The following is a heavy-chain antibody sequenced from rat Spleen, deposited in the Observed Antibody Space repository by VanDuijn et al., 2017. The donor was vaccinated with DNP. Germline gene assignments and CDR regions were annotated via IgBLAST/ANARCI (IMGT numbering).Heavy chain of an antibody. V-gene: IGHV5-31*01. CDR1: GFTFSNYW. CDR3: TTENIDY. CDR2: ISNTGDNT. J-gene: IGHJ2*01. Sequence: EVQLAESGGGLVQPGRSLKLSCVASGFTFSNYWMTWIRQAPGKGLEWVASISNTGDNTYYSDSVKGRFTVSRDNAKGTLYLQMDGLRSEDTATYYCTTENIDYWGQGVLVTVSS.